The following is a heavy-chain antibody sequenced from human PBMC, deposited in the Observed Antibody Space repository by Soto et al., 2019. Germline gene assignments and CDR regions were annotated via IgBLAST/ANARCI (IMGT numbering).Heavy chain of an antibody. J-gene: IGHJ5*02. CDR3: ARGEGLRGYNWFDP. D-gene: IGHD4-17*01. CDR1: GFSGSGGFHY. Sequence: SDTLSLTWCFSGFSGSGGFHYLRWIRPPPGKGLEWIAYISYSGTTNYNPSLKSRVTISLDTSKNQFSLKLSSVTAADTAVYYCARGEGLRGYNWFDPWGQGTRVNVSA. CDR2: ISYSGTT. V-gene: IGHV4-61*01.